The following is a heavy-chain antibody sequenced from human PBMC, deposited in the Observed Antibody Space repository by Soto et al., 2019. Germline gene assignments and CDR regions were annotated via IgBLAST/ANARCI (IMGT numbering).Heavy chain of an antibody. V-gene: IGHV4-31*03. D-gene: IGHD3-9*01. J-gene: IGHJ6*02. CDR1: GGSISSGGYY. Sequence: QVQLQESGPGLVKPSQTLSLTCTVSGGSISSGGYYWSWIRQHPGKGLEWIGYIYYSGSTYYNPSPTSRVTISVDTSKSQSSLKLSSVTAADTAVYYCATGSDYDILLDVWGQGTTVTVSS. CDR3: ATGSDYDILLDV. CDR2: IYYSGST.